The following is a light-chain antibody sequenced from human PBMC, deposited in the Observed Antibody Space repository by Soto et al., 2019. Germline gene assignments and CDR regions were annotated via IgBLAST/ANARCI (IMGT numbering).Light chain of an antibody. Sequence: DIQMTQSPSSLSTSVGDRVTITCRASQGISTFLNWYQQKPGKAPRLLIYAASRLQSGVPARFSGSGSGTDFTLTISSLEPEDFAVYYCQHYNYWPYTFGQGTKVDI. CDR2: AAS. V-gene: IGKV1-NL1*01. J-gene: IGKJ2*01. CDR1: QGISTF. CDR3: QHYNYWPYT.